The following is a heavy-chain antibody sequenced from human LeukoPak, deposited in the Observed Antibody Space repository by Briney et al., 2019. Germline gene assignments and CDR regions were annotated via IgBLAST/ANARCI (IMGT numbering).Heavy chain of an antibody. D-gene: IGHD4-23*01. CDR3: ARDHYGDKSRNFYYYYMDV. Sequence: ASVKVSCKASGYTLTDYHIHWVRQAPGQGLEWMGWINPNSGGTRYAQKFQGRVTMTRDTSINTAYMDLSSLTSDDTAVYYCARDHYGDKSRNFYYYYMDVWGKGTTVTISS. CDR1: GYTLTDYH. J-gene: IGHJ6*03. CDR2: INPNSGGT. V-gene: IGHV1-2*02.